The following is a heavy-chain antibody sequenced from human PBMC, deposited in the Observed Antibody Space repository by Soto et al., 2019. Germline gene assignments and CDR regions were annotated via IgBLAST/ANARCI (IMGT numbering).Heavy chain of an antibody. Sequence: ASVKVSCKASGYTFNIYGINWVRQAPGQGLELMGWISAYDGKTTYAEKFQGRVTMTTDASTSTAYMELRSLRSEDTAVYYCARDPHEYWTSYWYDPWGQGTLVTVSS. CDR1: GYTFNIYG. CDR2: ISAYDGKT. J-gene: IGHJ5*02. CDR3: ARDPHEYWTSYWYDP. D-gene: IGHD3-3*01. V-gene: IGHV1-18*01.